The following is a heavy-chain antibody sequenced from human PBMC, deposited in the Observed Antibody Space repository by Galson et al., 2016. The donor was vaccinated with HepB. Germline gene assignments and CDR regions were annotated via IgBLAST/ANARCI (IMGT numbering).Heavy chain of an antibody. CDR3: ARGDYGDASNWFGP. J-gene: IGHJ5*02. V-gene: IGHV4-34*01. D-gene: IGHD4-17*01. CDR2: INHSGST. Sequence: SETLSLTCAVYGGSFSGYYWTWIRQPPGKGLEWIGEINHSGSTSYNPSLRSRITISVDTSKNQFSLKVRSVTAADTAMYYCARGDYGDASNWFGPWGQGTLVTVSS. CDR1: GGSFSGYY.